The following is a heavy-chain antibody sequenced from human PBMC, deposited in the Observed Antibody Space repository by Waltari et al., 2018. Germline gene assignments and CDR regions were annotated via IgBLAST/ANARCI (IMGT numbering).Heavy chain of an antibody. J-gene: IGHJ4*02. D-gene: IGHD2-21*02. CDR2: VNPNGGGT. Sequence: LVQSGAEVMKPGASVRVSCKASRAAVPAHYIHGVRQAPGQGLGWMGWVNPNGGGTNYAQRFAGRITVTWDASITTAYMEFSRLTSGDTAVYFCAREYCGGDCRLFDYWGQGTPVTVSS. V-gene: IGHV1-2*02. CDR1: RAAVPAHY. CDR3: AREYCGGDCRLFDY.